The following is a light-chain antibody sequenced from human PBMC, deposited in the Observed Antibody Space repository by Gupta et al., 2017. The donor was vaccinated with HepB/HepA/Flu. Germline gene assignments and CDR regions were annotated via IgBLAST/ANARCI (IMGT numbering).Light chain of an antibody. CDR3: LQFNSYCNA. CDR2: AAS. Sequence: DIPLTQSPSFLSASVGDRVAITCRASQGINNDLAWLQQKPGKAPKLLIYAASTFQSGVPSRFRGSGTGTEFSLTISLMQPEHLPTYYSLQFNSYCNAFGQGTRLEIK. CDR1: QGINND. V-gene: IGKV1-9*01. J-gene: IGKJ5*01.